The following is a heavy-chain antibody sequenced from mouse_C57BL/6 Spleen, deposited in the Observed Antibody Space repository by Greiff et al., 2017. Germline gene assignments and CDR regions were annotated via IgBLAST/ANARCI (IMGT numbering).Heavy chain of an antibody. CDR1: GFSLTSYG. V-gene: IGHV2-2*01. CDR3: ARNSYDGYSPYAMDE. D-gene: IGHD2-3*01. J-gene: IGHJ4*01. Sequence: QVQLQQSGPGLVQPSQSLSITCTVSGFSLTSYGVHWVRQSPGKGLEWLGVVWSGGSTDYNAAFISRLSISKDNSKSQVFFKMNSLQADDTAIYYCARNSYDGYSPYAMDERRQGTSGTVSA. CDR2: VWSGGST.